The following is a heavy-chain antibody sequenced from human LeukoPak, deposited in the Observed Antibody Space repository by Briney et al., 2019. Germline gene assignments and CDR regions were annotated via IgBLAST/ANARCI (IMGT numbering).Heavy chain of an antibody. V-gene: IGHV4-30-2*01. CDR3: ARRREYQLPRFIAARPFDY. CDR2: IYHSGST. J-gene: IGHJ4*02. CDR1: GGSISSGGYY. D-gene: IGHD6-6*01. Sequence: PSETLSLTCTVSGGSISSGGYYWSWIRQPPGKGLEWIGYIYHSGSTNYNPSLKSRVTISVDTSKNQFSLKLSSVTAADTAVYYCARRREYQLPRFIAARPFDYWGQGTLVTVSS.